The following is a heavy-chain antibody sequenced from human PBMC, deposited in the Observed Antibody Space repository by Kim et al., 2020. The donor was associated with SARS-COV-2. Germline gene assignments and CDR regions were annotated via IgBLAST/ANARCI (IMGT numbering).Heavy chain of an antibody. CDR1: GFTFDDYA. D-gene: IGHD2-2*01. J-gene: IGHJ3*02. CDR3: AKDIFGSSTSCYGCPYDAFDI. Sequence: GGSLRLSCAASGFTFDDYAMHWVRQAPGKGLEWVSLISGDGGSTYYADSVKGRFTISRDNSKNSLYLQMNSLRTEDTALYYCAKDIFGSSTSCYGCPYDAFDIWGQGTMVTVSS. V-gene: IGHV3-43*02. CDR2: ISGDGGST.